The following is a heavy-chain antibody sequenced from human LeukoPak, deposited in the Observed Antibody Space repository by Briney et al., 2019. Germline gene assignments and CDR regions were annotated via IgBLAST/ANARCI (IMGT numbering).Heavy chain of an antibody. CDR2: ISYDGGNK. CDR3: ARRRGWNYDYVWGSYRSTDAFDI. V-gene: IGHV3-30*04. CDR1: GFTFSSYA. J-gene: IGHJ3*02. Sequence: GGSLRLSCAASGFTFSSYAMHWVRQAPGKGLEWVAVISYDGGNKYYADSVKGRFTISRDNSKSTLYLQMNSLRAEDTAVYYCARRRGWNYDYVWGSYRSTDAFDIWGQGTMVTVSS. D-gene: IGHD3-16*02.